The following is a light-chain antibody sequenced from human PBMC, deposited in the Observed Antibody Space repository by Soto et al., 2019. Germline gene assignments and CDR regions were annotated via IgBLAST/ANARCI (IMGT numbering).Light chain of an antibody. CDR2: AAS. CDR1: QNIGGN. V-gene: IGKV3-15*01. Sequence: EIEMTQSPSALTVSPGQSVTLSCRSSQNIGGNLAWYQQRPGQSPRLLIYAASDRATGVPARFSGSGSGTELTLPINSPHSEDSAVYYCQQYAQRSTFGQGTKVDIK. J-gene: IGKJ1*01. CDR3: QQYAQRST.